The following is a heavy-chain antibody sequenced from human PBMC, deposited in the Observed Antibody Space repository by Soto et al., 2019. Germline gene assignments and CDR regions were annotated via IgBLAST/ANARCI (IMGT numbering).Heavy chain of an antibody. CDR2: INHSGST. CDR1: GGSFSGYY. J-gene: IGHJ5*02. Sequence: LSLTCAVYGGSFSGYYWSWIRQPPGKGLEWIGEINHSGSTNYNPSLKSRVTISVDTSKNQFSLKLSSVTAADTAVYYCARGRRDDSSGYYPGFDPWGQGTLVTVSS. CDR3: ARGRRDDSSGYYPGFDP. V-gene: IGHV4-34*01. D-gene: IGHD3-22*01.